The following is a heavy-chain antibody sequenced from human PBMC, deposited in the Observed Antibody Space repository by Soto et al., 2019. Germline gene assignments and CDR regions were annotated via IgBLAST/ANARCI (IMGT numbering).Heavy chain of an antibody. V-gene: IGHV3-15*01. CDR3: ATNYDGSGYYPYYFDY. CDR2: IKSKTDGGTT. J-gene: IGHJ4*01. Sequence: PGGSLRLSCVGSGFIFSNSAMHWVRQTPGKGLEWVGRIKSKTDGGTTDYAAPVKGRFTISRDDSENTLYLQMNSLKTEDTAVYYCATNYDGSGYYPYYFDYWGHGTLVTVSA. CDR1: GFIFSNSA. D-gene: IGHD3-22*01.